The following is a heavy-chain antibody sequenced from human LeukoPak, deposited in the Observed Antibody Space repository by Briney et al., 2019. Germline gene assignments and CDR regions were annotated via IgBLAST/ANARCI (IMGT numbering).Heavy chain of an antibody. Sequence: GGSLRLSCTASGFTFGDYAMSWVRQAPGKGLEWVGFIRSKAYGGTTEYAASVKGRFTISRDDSKSIAYLQMNSLKTEDTAVYYCTEMATTRWGYYYMDVWGKGTTVTVSS. CDR1: GFTFGDYA. V-gene: IGHV3-49*04. J-gene: IGHJ6*03. CDR3: TEMATTRWGYYYMDV. CDR2: IRSKAYGGTT. D-gene: IGHD5-24*01.